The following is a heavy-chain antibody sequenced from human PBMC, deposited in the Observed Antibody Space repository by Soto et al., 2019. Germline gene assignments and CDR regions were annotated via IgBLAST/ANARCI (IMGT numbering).Heavy chain of an antibody. J-gene: IGHJ6*02. V-gene: IGHV1-69*13. CDR3: PKREMVTNNSYYYGMDV. CDR1: GGTFSTST. D-gene: IGHD5-18*01. CDR2: IIPIFGVP. Sequence: SVKVSCKASGGTFSTSTISWVRQAPGQGLEWIGGIIPIFGVPNYAQKFQGRVTITADESSSTGYRKLSSQRSEDTPPSSCPKREMVTNNSYYYGMDVCHQRTRV.